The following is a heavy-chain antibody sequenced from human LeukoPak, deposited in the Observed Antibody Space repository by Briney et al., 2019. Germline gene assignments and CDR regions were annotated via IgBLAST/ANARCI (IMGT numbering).Heavy chain of an antibody. CDR2: INEDGSAK. Sequence: GGSLRLSCAASGFTFSSYGMHWVRQAPGKGLEWVASINEDGSAKYYVDSVRGRFTISRDNARNSVYLQMSSLRAEDSAVYYCVRGGAPIYWGQGTLVTVSS. CDR1: GFTFSSYG. J-gene: IGHJ4*02. CDR3: VRGGAPIY. V-gene: IGHV3-7*01. D-gene: IGHD3-10*01.